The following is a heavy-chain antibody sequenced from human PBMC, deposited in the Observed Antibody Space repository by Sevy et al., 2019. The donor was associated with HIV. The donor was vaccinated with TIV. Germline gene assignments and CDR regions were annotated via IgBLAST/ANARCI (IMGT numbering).Heavy chain of an antibody. V-gene: IGHV1-2*02. Sequence: ASVKVSCKASGYTFTGYYMHWVRQAPGQGLEWMGWINPNSGGTNYAQKFQGRVTMTRDTSISTAYMELGRLRSDDTAGYYCARDRGYCSSTSCYTGALPYGMDVWGQGTTVTVSS. D-gene: IGHD2-2*02. J-gene: IGHJ6*02. CDR1: GYTFTGYY. CDR2: INPNSGGT. CDR3: ARDRGYCSSTSCYTGALPYGMDV.